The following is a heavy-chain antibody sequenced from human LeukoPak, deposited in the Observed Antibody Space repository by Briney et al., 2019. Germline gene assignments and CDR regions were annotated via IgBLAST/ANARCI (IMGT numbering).Heavy chain of an antibody. J-gene: IGHJ4*02. Sequence: SETLPLTCTVSGGSITNYYWAWIRQPPGKGLEWIGYIYYSGSTNYNPSLKSRVTISVDTSKNQFSLKLSSVTAADTAVYYCARTYSSGWYDYWGQGTLVTVSS. CDR1: GGSITNYY. V-gene: IGHV4-59*08. CDR2: IYYSGST. CDR3: ARTYSSGWYDY. D-gene: IGHD6-19*01.